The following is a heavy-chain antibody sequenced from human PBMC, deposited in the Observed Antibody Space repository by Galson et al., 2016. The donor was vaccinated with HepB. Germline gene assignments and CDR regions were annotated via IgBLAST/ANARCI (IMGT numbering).Heavy chain of an antibody. CDR3: VRDASTDWYENP. D-gene: IGHD6-19*01. V-gene: IGHV3-53*01. Sequence: SLRLSCAASGFDVSTSFMTWVRQAPGKGLEWVSDLSAAGRTYYADSVKGRFTISGDNSQNTVILQMNSLGAEYTATYYCVRDASTDWYENPWRQGTMVTVSS. J-gene: IGHJ5*02. CDR1: GFDVSTSF. CDR2: LSAAGRT.